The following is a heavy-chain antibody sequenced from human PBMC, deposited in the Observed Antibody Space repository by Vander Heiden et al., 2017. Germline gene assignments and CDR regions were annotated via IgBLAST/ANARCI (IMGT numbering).Heavy chain of an antibody. CDR3: AQGVGTFYYDSSGYYLTLDY. V-gene: IGHV2-5*01. CDR1: GFSLSTSGVG. Sequence: QITLKESGPTLVKPTQTLTLTCTFSGFSLSTSGVGVGWIRQPPGKALEWLALIYWNDDKRYSPSLKSRLTITKDTSKNQVVLTMTNMDPVDTATYYCAQGVGTFYYDSSGYYLTLDYWGQGTLVTVNS. J-gene: IGHJ4*02. CDR2: IYWNDDK. D-gene: IGHD3-22*01.